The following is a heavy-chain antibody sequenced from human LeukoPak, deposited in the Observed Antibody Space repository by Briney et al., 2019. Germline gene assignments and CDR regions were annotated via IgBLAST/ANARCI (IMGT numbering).Heavy chain of an antibody. CDR1: GFTFSSYA. D-gene: IGHD2-15*01. CDR2: ISGSGGST. CDR3: AKGSVVVVAANFDY. Sequence: GGSLRLSCAASGFTFSSYAMSWVRQAPGKGLEWVSAISGSGGSTYYADSVKGRFAISRDNSKNTLYLQMNSLRAEDTAVYYCAKGSVVVVAANFDYWGQGTLVTISS. V-gene: IGHV3-23*01. J-gene: IGHJ4*02.